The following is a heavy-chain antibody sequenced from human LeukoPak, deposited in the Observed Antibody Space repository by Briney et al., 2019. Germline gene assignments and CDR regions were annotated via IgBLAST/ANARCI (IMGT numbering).Heavy chain of an antibody. CDR2: ISSSSSYI. V-gene: IGHV3-21*01. J-gene: IGHJ4*02. CDR3: AREGRDDF. D-gene: IGHD3-10*01. Sequence: GGSLRLSCAASGFTFSYYSMNWVRQAPGKGLEWVSYISSSSSYIYYADSVKGRFTISRDNAKNALYLQMNSLRAEDTAVYYCAREGRDDFWGQGTLVTVSS. CDR1: GFTFSYYS.